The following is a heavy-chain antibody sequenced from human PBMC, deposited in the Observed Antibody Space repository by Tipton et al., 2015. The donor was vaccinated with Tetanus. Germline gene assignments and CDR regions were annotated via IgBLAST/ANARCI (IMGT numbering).Heavy chain of an antibody. CDR1: GFTFDDYA. CDR2: ISWNSGSI. CDR3: AKDITVAGTLNDAFDI. Sequence: SGFTFDDYAMHWVRQAPGKGLEWVSGISWNSGSIGYADSVKGRFTISRDNAKNSLHLQMNSLRAEDTALYYCAKDITVAGTLNDAFDIWGQGTMVTVSS. J-gene: IGHJ3*02. V-gene: IGHV3-9*01. D-gene: IGHD6-19*01.